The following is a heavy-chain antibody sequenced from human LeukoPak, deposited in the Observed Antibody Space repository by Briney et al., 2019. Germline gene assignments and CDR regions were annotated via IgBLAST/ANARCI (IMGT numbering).Heavy chain of an antibody. J-gene: IGHJ6*03. Sequence: SETLSLTCAVYGGSFSGYYWGWIRQPPGKGLEWIGSIYYSGSTYSNPSLQSRVTISVDTSKNQFSLKLNSVTAADTAVYYCASFYCSGGSCYQYYSYYYMDVWGKGTTVTISS. CDR3: ASFYCSGGSCYQYYSYYYMDV. CDR1: GGSFSGYY. V-gene: IGHV4-39*01. CDR2: IYYSGST. D-gene: IGHD2-15*01.